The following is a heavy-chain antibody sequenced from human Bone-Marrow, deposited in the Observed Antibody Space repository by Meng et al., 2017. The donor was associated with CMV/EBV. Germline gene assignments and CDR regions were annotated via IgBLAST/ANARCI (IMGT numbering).Heavy chain of an antibody. CDR2: IDPGDSVA. CDR1: GYSFTSYW. V-gene: IGHV5-51*01. CDR3: ARAFDYIWGSYRNDFDY. D-gene: IGHD3-16*02. Sequence: GESLKISCKGSGYSFTSYWIGWVRQMPGKGLEWMGIIDPGDSVARYSPSFQGQVTISVDKSIATAYLQWRSLKASDTAMYYCARAFDYIWGSYRNDFDYWGQGTLVTVSS. J-gene: IGHJ4*02.